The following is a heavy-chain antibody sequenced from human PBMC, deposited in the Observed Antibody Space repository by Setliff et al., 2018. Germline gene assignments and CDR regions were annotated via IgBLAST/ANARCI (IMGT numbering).Heavy chain of an antibody. CDR1: GGSISSSNW. Sequence: SETLSLTCAVSGGSISSSNWWSWLRQPPGKGLEWIGAIYHSGSTNYNPSLKSRVTISVDKSKNQFSLKLSSVPAADTSVYYCAGFYGSGSYLDYWGQGTRVTVSA. CDR2: IYHSGST. J-gene: IGHJ4*02. CDR3: AGFYGSGSYLDY. D-gene: IGHD3-10*01. V-gene: IGHV4-4*02.